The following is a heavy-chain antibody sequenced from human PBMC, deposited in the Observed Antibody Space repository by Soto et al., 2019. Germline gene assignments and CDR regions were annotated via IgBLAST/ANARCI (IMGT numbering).Heavy chain of an antibody. CDR3: VRVFFHYDVLAGSYSDDFDP. V-gene: IGHV1-18*01. J-gene: IGHJ5*02. CDR2: ISAHDNDK. D-gene: IGHD3-9*01. Sequence: ASVKVSCKASGYAFSSYGISWVRQAPGQGPEWMGWISAHDNDKNYGETFQGRLTMTTDTSTSTAYMELRNLRSDDTAAYYCVRVFFHYDVLAGSYSDDFDPWGQGTLVTVSS. CDR1: GYAFSSYG.